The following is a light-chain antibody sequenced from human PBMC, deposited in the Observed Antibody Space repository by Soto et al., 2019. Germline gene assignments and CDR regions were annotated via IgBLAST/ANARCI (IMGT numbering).Light chain of an antibody. J-gene: IGKJ1*01. CDR1: QSISNW. Sequence: DIHRTHSPSTLSGSVGDRVSITCRASQSISNWLSWYQQKPGKAPKVLIYAASSLQSGVPSRFSGSGSGTEFTLTICGLQPDDFATYYSHHYNSYALWTFGQGTKVDIK. CDR2: AAS. V-gene: IGKV1-5*01. CDR3: HHYNSYALWT.